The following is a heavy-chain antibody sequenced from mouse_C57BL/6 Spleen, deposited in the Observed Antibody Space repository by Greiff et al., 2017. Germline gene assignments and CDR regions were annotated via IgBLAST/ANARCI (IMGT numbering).Heavy chain of an antibody. V-gene: IGHV5-9-1*02. J-gene: IGHJ4*01. D-gene: IGHD1-1*01. Sequence: EVQLVESGEGLVKPGGSLKLSCAASGFTFSSYAMSWVRQTPEKRLEWVAYISSGGDYIYYADTVKGRFTISRDNARNTLYLQMSSLKSEDTAMYYCTRGEIYYYGSSYDAMDYWGQGTSVTVSS. CDR2: ISSGGDYI. CDR1: GFTFSSYA. CDR3: TRGEIYYYGSSYDAMDY.